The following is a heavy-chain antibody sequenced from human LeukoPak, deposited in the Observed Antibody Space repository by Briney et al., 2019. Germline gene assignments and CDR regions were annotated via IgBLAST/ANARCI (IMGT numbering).Heavy chain of an antibody. D-gene: IGHD3-22*01. Sequence: SETLSLTCTVSGGSISSGDYYWSWIRQPPGKGLEWIGYIYYSGSTYYNPSLKRRVTISVDTSKNQFPLKLSSVTAPDTPVYYCARQCQRGCIGSSGYYIDYWAQGTLVTVSS. CDR2: IYYSGST. J-gene: IGHJ4*02. V-gene: IGHV4-30-4*01. CDR3: ARQCQRGCIGSSGYYIDY. CDR1: GGSISSGDYY.